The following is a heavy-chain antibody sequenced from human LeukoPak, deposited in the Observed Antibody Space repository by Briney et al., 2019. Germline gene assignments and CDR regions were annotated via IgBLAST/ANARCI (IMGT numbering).Heavy chain of an antibody. CDR1: GCTFTSYA. V-gene: IGHV1-3*01. J-gene: IGHJ6*04. D-gene: IGHD4-23*01. CDR2: INAGNGNT. CDR3: ARVIGGYYYYGMDV. Sequence: ASVKVSCKASGCTFTSYAMHWVRQAPGQRLEWMGWINAGNGNTKYSQKFQGRVTITRDTFASTAYMELSSLRSEDTAVYYCARVIGGYYYYGMDVWGKGTTVTVSS.